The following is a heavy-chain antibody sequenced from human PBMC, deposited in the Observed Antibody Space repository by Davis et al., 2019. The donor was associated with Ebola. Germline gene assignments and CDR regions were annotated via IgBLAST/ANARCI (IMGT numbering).Heavy chain of an antibody. CDR1: GFTFSSYE. V-gene: IGHV3-48*03. CDR2: ISSSGSTI. CDR3: AREYDFWSGYSHYYYYYGMDV. Sequence: PGGSLRLSCAASGFTFSSYEMNWVRQAPGKGLEWVSYISSSGSTIYYADSVKGRFTISRDNAKNSLYLQMNSLRAEDTAVYYCAREYDFWSGYSHYYYYYGMDVWGQGTTVTVSS. J-gene: IGHJ6*02. D-gene: IGHD3-3*01.